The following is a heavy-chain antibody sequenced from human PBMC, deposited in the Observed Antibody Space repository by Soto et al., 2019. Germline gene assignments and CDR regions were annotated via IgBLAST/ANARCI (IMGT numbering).Heavy chain of an antibody. CDR1: GYTFTSYY. D-gene: IGHD6-19*01. CDR2: INPSGGST. Sequence: GASVKVSCKASGYTFTSYYMHWVRQAPGQGLEWMGIINPSGGSTSYAQKFQGRVTMTRDTSTSTVYMELSSLRSEDTAVYYCASAYSSGWYSVGNWFDPWGQGTLVTVSS. J-gene: IGHJ5*02. CDR3: ASAYSSGWYSVGNWFDP. V-gene: IGHV1-46*03.